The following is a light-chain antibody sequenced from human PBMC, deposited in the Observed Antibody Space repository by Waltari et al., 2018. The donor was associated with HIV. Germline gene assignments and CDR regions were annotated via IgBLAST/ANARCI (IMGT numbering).Light chain of an antibody. Sequence: DIVMTQSPDSLAVSLGERATINCKSSQSLLYSSNNKNYLAWYQQKPGQPPKLLIYWASTREFGVPDRFSGSGSGTDFTLTVSSLQAEDVAVYYCQQYYTTPHTFGQGTNLEIK. CDR2: WAS. CDR3: QQYYTTPHT. V-gene: IGKV4-1*01. CDR1: QSLLYSSNNKNY. J-gene: IGKJ2*01.